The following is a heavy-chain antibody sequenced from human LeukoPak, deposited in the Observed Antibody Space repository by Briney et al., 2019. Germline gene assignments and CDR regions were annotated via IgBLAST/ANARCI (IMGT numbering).Heavy chain of an antibody. CDR3: ARSAYTGGVFEN. J-gene: IGHJ4*02. CDR2: IIPISGTT. CDR1: GGTFSSYA. Sequence: SVKVSCKTSGGTFSSYAISWVRQAPGQGLEWMGGIIPISGTTNNAQKFQGRVTITADESTSTAYMELSSLRSEDTAVYYCARSAYTGGVFENWGQGTLVTVSS. V-gene: IGHV1-69*13. D-gene: IGHD2-8*02.